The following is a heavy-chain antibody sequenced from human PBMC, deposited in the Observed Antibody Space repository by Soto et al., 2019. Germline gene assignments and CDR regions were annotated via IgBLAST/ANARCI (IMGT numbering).Heavy chain of an antibody. CDR1: GGSISSYY. Sequence: PSETLSLTCTVSGGSISSYYWSWIRQPPGKGLEWIGYIYYSGSTNYNPSLKSRVTISVDTSKNQFSLKLSSVTAADTAVYYCARSILGYCSSTSCQPYYFDYWGQGTLVTVSS. V-gene: IGHV4-59*08. D-gene: IGHD2-2*01. J-gene: IGHJ4*02. CDR3: ARSILGYCSSTSCQPYYFDY. CDR2: IYYSGST.